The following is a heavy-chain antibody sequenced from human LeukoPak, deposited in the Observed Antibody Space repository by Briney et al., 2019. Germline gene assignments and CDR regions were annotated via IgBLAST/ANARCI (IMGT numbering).Heavy chain of an antibody. Sequence: GSLRLSCAASGFTFSSYAMQWVRQAPGKGLEYVSAISSNGGSTYYADSVKGRFTISRDNSKNTLYLQMGSLRAEDMAVYYCARGNRGNYYYGMDVWGQGTTVTVSS. CDR2: ISSNGGST. V-gene: IGHV3-64*02. CDR3: ARGNRGNYYYGMDV. J-gene: IGHJ6*02. CDR1: GFTFSSYA.